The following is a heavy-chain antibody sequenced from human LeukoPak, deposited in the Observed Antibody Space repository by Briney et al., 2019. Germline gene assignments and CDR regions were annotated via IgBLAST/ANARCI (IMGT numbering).Heavy chain of an antibody. CDR2: INTGNGNT. V-gene: IGHV1-3*04. CDR3: AREGFYGAGNYPF. J-gene: IGHJ4*02. Sequence: ASVNVSCMPSGYILVNYAMHWVRQPPGRGLEWVGWINTGNGNTKYSQEFQGRVTITRDTSASTASMELSSLRAENTAIYYCAREGFYGAGNYPFWGQGTLVTVSS. CDR1: GYILVNYA. D-gene: IGHD3-10*01.